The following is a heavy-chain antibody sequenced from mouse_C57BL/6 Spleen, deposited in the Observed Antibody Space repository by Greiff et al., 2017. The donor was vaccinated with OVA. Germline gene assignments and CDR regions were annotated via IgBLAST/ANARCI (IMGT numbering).Heavy chain of an antibody. V-gene: IGHV1-81*01. CDR3: ARWGVTPYAPYYFDY. J-gene: IGHJ2*01. D-gene: IGHD2-3*01. CDR1: GYTFTSYG. Sequence: QVQLQQSGAELARPGASVKLSCKASGYTFTSYGISWVKQRTGQGLEWIGEIYPRSGNTYYNEKFKGKATLTADKSSSTAYMELRSLTSEDSAVYFCARWGVTPYAPYYFDYWGQGTTLTVSS. CDR2: IYPRSGNT.